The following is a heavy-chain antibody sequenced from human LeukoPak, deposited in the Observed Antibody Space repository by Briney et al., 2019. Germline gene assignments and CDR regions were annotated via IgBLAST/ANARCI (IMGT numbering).Heavy chain of an antibody. V-gene: IGHV1-69*04. CDR3: ARSRSQIVVVTATQGPRPGPRTNDAFDI. CDR2: IIPILGIA. J-gene: IGHJ3*02. D-gene: IGHD2-21*02. CDR1: GGTFSSYA. Sequence: ASVKVSCKASGGTFSSYAISWVRQAPGQGLEWMGRIIPILGIANYAQKFQGRVTITADKSTSTAYMELSSLRSEDTAVYYCARSRSQIVVVTATQGPRPGPRTNDAFDIWGQGTMVTVSS.